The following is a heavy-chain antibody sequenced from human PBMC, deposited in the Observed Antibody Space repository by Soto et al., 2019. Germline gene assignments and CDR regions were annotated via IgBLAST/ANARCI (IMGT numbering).Heavy chain of an antibody. V-gene: IGHV4-39*01. CDR2: IYYSGST. Sequence: SETLSLTCTVSGGSISSSSYYWGWIRQPPGKGLEWVGSIYYSGSTYYNPSLKSRVTISVDTSKNQFSLKLSSVTAADTAVYYCARHGADTYYDFWSGYPFDYWGQGTLVTVPQ. D-gene: IGHD3-3*01. CDR3: ARHGADTYYDFWSGYPFDY. CDR1: GGSISSSSYY. J-gene: IGHJ4*02.